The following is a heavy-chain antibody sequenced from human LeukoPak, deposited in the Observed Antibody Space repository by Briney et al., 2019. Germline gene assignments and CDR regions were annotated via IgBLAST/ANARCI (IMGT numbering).Heavy chain of an antibody. CDR1: GGSISSSNW. J-gene: IGHJ3*02. CDR3: ARIWRDGYNEWAFDI. D-gene: IGHD5-24*01. Sequence: PSGTLSLTCAVSGGSISSSNWWSWVRQPPGKGLEWIGEIYHSGSTNYNPSLKSRVTISVDKSKNQFSLKLSSVTAADTAVYYCARIWRDGYNEWAFDIWGQGTMVTVSS. V-gene: IGHV4-4*02. CDR2: IYHSGST.